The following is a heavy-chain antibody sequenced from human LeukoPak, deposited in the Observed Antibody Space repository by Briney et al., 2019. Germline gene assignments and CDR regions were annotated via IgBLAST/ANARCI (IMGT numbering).Heavy chain of an antibody. CDR1: GFTFSSYA. Sequence: QPGGSLRLSCAASGFTFSSYAMSWVRQAPGKGLEWVSGISAGGGSSYYADSVKGRFTISRDNSKNTLYLQMNSLRAEDTAVYYCASDEGNYFDYWGQGTLVTVSS. CDR2: ISAGGGSS. V-gene: IGHV3-23*01. CDR3: ASDEGNYFDY. J-gene: IGHJ4*02.